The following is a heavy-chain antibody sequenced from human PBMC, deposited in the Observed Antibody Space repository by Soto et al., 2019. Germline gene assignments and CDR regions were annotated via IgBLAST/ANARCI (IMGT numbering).Heavy chain of an antibody. D-gene: IGHD3-9*01. CDR1: GGSISSYY. CDR2: IYYSGST. Sequence: SETLSLTCTVSGGSISSYYWSWIRQPPGKGLEWIGYIYYSGSTNYNPSLKSRVTISVDTSKNQFSLKLSSVTAADTAVYYCARSVSGYDILTGYSRYYYCMDVWGKRTTVTVSS. CDR3: ARSVSGYDILTGYSRYYYCMDV. J-gene: IGHJ6*03. V-gene: IGHV4-59*01.